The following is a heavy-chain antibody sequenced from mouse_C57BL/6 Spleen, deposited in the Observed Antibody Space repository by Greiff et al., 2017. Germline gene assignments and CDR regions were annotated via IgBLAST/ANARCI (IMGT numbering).Heavy chain of an antibody. CDR2: IDPETGGT. Sequence: QVQLKESGAELVRPGASVTLSCKASGYTFTDYEMHWVKQTPVHGLEWIGAIDPETGGTAYNQKFKGKAILTADKSSSTAYMELRSLTSEDSAVYYCTRDLPVAYWGQGTLVTVSA. CDR3: TRDLPVAY. CDR1: GYTFTDYE. V-gene: IGHV1-15*01. J-gene: IGHJ3*01.